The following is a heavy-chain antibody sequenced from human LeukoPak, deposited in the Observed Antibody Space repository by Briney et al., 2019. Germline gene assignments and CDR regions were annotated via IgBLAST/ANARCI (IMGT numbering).Heavy chain of an antibody. CDR2: ISGSNSYI. D-gene: IGHD3-10*01. CDR1: GFTFSSYS. Sequence: PGGSLRLSCAASGFTFSSYSMNWVRQAPGKGLEWVSSISGSNSYIYYADSVKGRFTISRDNAKNSLYLQMSSLRAEDTAVYYCARDLYGSGTHWNNWFDPWGQGTLVTVSS. CDR3: ARDLYGSGTHWNNWFDP. J-gene: IGHJ5*02. V-gene: IGHV3-21*01.